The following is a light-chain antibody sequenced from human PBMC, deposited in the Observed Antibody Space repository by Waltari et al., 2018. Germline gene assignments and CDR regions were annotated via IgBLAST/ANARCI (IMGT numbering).Light chain of an antibody. CDR1: QTISEW. CDR2: MAC. Sequence: DIQMTQSPSALSASVGDRVIITCRASQTISEWLAWYQQKPGEAPNLLMYMACTLESGVPSRFSGSGDGTEFTLTISSVRPDDFGTYYCQQYSSVPLTFGGGTKVEIK. CDR3: QQYSSVPLT. J-gene: IGKJ4*01. V-gene: IGKV1-5*03.